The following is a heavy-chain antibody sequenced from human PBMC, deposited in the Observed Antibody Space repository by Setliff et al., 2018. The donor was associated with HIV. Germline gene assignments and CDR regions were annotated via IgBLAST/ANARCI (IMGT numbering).Heavy chain of an antibody. D-gene: IGHD3-16*01. V-gene: IGHV4-38-2*02. J-gene: IGHJ4*02. CDR3: ARGRYRDGVYYFDS. CDR1: NFSIGSGYY. CDR2: MYYVGST. Sequence: SETLSLTCSVSNFSIGSGYYWGWIRLPPGERPEWIGSMYYVGSTYYHPSFESRSSISIDTSENTLSLSLTSVTVADTAVYFCARGRYRDGVYYFDSWGQGTLVTVSS.